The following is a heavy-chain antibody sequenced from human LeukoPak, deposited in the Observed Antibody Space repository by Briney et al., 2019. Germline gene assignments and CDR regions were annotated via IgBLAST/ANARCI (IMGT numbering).Heavy chain of an antibody. CDR2: ISGSGGST. V-gene: IGHV3-23*01. CDR3: AKDPTPTEYFDWLLIFDY. CDR1: GFTFSSYA. D-gene: IGHD3-9*01. Sequence: GGSLRLSCAASGFTFSSYAMSWVRQAPGKGLEWVSAISGSGGSTYYADSVKGRFTISRDNSKNTLYLQMNSLRAEDTAVYYCAKDPTPTEYFDWLLIFDYWGQGTLVTVSS. J-gene: IGHJ4*02.